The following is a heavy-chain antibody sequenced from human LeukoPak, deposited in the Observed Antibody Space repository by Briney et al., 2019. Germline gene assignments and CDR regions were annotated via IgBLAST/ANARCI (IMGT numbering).Heavy chain of an antibody. CDR2: ISSSGGTI. CDR1: GFTFSSSE. D-gene: IGHD6-13*01. J-gene: IGHJ4*02. CDR3: ARSGQHLFDF. Sequence: GGSLRLSCAASGFTFSSSEMNWVRQAPGKGPEWVSYISSSGGTISYADSVKGRFTVSRDNAKNSLYLQMNSLRAEDTAIYYCARSGQHLFDFWGQGTLVTVSS. V-gene: IGHV3-48*03.